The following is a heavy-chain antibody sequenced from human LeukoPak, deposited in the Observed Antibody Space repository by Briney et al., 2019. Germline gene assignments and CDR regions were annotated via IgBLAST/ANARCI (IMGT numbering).Heavy chain of an antibody. D-gene: IGHD3-10*01. V-gene: IGHV1-18*01. Sequence: ASVKVSCKTSGYTFTTYGISWVRQAPGQGLERMGWISGYNGNTNYAQQFQGRVTMTTDTSTSTAYMELRSLRSDDTAVYYCARDKGLLWFGEEYYYYGMDVWGQGTTVTVSS. CDR3: ARDKGLLWFGEEYYYYGMDV. CDR2: ISGYNGNT. J-gene: IGHJ6*02. CDR1: GYTFTTYG.